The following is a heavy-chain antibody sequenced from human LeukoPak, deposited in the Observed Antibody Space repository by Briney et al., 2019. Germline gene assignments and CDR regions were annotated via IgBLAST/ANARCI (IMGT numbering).Heavy chain of an antibody. CDR3: ARDLHMVRGVIVHLYGYMDV. J-gene: IGHJ6*03. CDR1: GFTVSSNY. CDR2: MYSGGST. V-gene: IGHV3-66*02. Sequence: LAGGSLRLSCAASGFTVSSNYMSWVRQAPGKGLEWVSIMYSGGSTYYADSVKGRFTISRDNSKNTLYLQMNSLRPEDTAVYYCARDLHMVRGVIVHLYGYMDVWGKGTTVTVSS. D-gene: IGHD3-10*01.